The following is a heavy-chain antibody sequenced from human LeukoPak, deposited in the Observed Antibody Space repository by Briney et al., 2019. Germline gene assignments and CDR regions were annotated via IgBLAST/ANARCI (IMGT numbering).Heavy chain of an antibody. CDR3: ARASPYYDSSGYSLDY. Sequence: PSETLSLTCTVSGGSISSSSYYWGWIRQPPGKGLEWIGSIYYSGSTYYNPSLKSRVTISVDTSKNQFSLKLSSVTAADTAVYYCARASPYYDSSGYSLDYWGQGTLVTVSP. CDR2: IYYSGST. V-gene: IGHV4-39*07. J-gene: IGHJ4*02. CDR1: GGSISSSSYY. D-gene: IGHD3-22*01.